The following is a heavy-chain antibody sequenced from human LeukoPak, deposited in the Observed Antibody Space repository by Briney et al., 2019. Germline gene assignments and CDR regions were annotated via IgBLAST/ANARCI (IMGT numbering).Heavy chain of an antibody. D-gene: IGHD1-26*01. CDR3: ARDREARYFDY. CDR2: IWYDGSKK. CDR1: RFTFSNHG. Sequence: GGFLRLSCAASRFTFSNHGMHWVRQAPGKGLEWVAVIWYDGSKKYYADSVKGRFTISRDNSRNTLYLQMNSLRVEDTAVYYCARDREARYFDYWGQGTLVAVSS. V-gene: IGHV3-33*01. J-gene: IGHJ4*02.